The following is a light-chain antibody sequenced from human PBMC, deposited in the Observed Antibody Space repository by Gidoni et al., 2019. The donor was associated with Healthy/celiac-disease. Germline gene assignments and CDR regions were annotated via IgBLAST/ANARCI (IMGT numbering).Light chain of an antibody. CDR1: RGITSY. J-gene: IGKJ3*01. CDR3: QQYYSYPPT. CDR2: AAS. Sequence: AIRMTQSPSSFSASTGDRVTITCRASRGITSYLAWYQQKPGKAPNFLIYAASTLQSGVPSRFSGSGSGTAFTLTISCLQSEDFATYYCQQYYSYPPTFGPGTKVDIK. V-gene: IGKV1-8*01.